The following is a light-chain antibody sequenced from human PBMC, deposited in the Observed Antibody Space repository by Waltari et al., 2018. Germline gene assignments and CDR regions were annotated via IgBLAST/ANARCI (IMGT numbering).Light chain of an antibody. CDR1: SSDVGGYNF. CDR2: DVS. V-gene: IGLV2-14*01. J-gene: IGLJ1*01. CDR3: SSYTSSDTPV. Sequence: QSALTQPASVSGSPGQSITISCTGTSSDVGGYNFVPWYQQPPGKAPKLMIYDVSNRPSGVSNRFSGSKSGNTASLTISGLQAEDEADYYCSSYTSSDTPVFGTGTKVTVV.